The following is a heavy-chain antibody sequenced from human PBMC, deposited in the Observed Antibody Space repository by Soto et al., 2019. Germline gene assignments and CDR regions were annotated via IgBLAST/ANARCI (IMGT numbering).Heavy chain of an antibody. Sequence: QVQLVQSGAEVKKPGASVKVSCKASGYTFTSYGISWVRQAPGQGLEWMGWINAYNGNTKYAQKLQGRVTLTTDTATSETYRRRRSLRTADTAVYYCARVDDGGQGGYFDYCGQGTLVTVSS. CDR1: GYTFTSYG. CDR3: ARVDDGGQGGYFDY. V-gene: IGHV1-18*01. J-gene: IGHJ4*02. CDR2: INAYNGNT. D-gene: IGHD3-16*01.